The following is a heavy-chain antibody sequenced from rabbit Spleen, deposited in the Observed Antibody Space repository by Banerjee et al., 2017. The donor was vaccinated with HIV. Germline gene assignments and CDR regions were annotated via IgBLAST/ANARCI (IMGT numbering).Heavy chain of an antibody. Sequence: QSLEESGGDLVKPGASLTLTCIASGVSFNSGYDMCWVRQAPGKGLEWIACIYGGSSGNTYSATWAKGRFTISKTSSTTVTLQMTSLTAADTATYFCARDTGTSFSTYGMDLWGPGTLVTVS. CDR1: GVSFNSGYD. D-gene: IGHD8-1*01. V-gene: IGHV1S40*01. CDR3: ARDTGTSFSTYGMDL. CDR2: IYGGSSGNT. J-gene: IGHJ6*01.